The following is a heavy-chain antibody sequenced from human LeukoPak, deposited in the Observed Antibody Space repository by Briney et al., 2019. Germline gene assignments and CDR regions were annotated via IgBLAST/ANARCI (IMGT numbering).Heavy chain of an antibody. J-gene: IGHJ4*02. CDR1: GGSISSSSYY. CDR3: ARYYDSSTYLDY. V-gene: IGHV4-39*01. D-gene: IGHD3-22*01. CDR2: IYYSGST. Sequence: SETLSLTCAVSGGSISSSSYYWGWIRQPPGKGLEWIGSIYYSGSTYYNPSLKSRVTISVDTSKNQFSLKLSSVTAADTAVYYCARYYDSSTYLDYWGQGTLVTVSS.